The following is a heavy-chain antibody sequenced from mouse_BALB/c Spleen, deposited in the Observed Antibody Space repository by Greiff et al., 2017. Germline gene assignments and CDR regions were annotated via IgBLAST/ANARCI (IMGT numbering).Heavy chain of an antibody. CDR3: ARRREVTTATNFDV. Sequence: EVQGVESGGDLVKPGGSLKLSCAASGFTFSSYGMSWVRQTPDKRLEWVATISSGGSYTYYPDSVKGRFTISRDNAKNTLYLQMSSLKSEDTAMYYCARRREVTTATNFDVWGAGTTVTVSS. D-gene: IGHD1-2*01. V-gene: IGHV5-6*01. CDR2: ISSGGSYT. CDR1: GFTFSSYG. J-gene: IGHJ1*01.